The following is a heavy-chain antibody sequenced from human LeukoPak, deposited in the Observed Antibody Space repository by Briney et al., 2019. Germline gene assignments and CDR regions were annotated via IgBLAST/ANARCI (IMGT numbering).Heavy chain of an antibody. V-gene: IGHV3-23*01. CDR2: ISGGGGST. D-gene: IGHD1-26*01. CDR1: GFTFTSYT. Sequence: GGSLRLSCAASGFTFTSYTMNWVRQAPGKGLEWVSTISGGGGSTYYADSVKGRFTISRDNSKNTLYLQVNSLRAEDTAVYYCAKGGKWDVTPFDYWGQGTLVTVSS. CDR3: AKGGKWDVTPFDY. J-gene: IGHJ4*02.